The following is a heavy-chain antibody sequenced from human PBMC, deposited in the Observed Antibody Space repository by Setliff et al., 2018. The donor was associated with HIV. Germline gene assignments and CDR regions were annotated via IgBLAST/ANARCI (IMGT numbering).Heavy chain of an antibody. CDR3: VRSGGNGELYGS. CDR1: GYSFTSHW. D-gene: IGHD3-10*01. Sequence: GESLKISCKAYGYSFTSHWIGWVRQMPGKGLEWVGIIYPGASNATYRPAFQGQVSISVVTSLATTWLQWTTLKASDTATYYCVRSGGNGELYGSWGPGTPVTVSS. CDR2: IYPGASNA. J-gene: IGHJ4*01. V-gene: IGHV5-51*01.